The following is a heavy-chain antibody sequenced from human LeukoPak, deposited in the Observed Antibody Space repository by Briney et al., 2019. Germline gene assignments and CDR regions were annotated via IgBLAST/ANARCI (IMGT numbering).Heavy chain of an antibody. CDR2: VDPEDGET. D-gene: IGHD4-17*01. CDR3: ATEFYGIDY. Sequence: GASVTVSCKASGYTFTDYYMHWVQQAPGKGLEWMGRVDPEDGETIYAEKFQGRVTITADTSTDTAHMELSSLRSEDTAVYYCATEFYGIDYWGQGTLVTVSS. V-gene: IGHV1-69-2*01. J-gene: IGHJ4*02. CDR1: GYTFTDYY.